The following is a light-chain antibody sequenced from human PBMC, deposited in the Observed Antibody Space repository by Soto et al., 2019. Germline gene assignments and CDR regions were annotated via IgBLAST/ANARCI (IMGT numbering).Light chain of an antibody. CDR2: EVN. CDR3: SSCAGSSNV. CDR1: SSDVGGYNY. J-gene: IGLJ1*01. Sequence: QSALTQPPSASGSPGQSVAISCTATSSDVGGYNYVSWYQQHPGKAPKLMIYEVNKRPSGVPDRFSGSKSGNTASLTVSGLQAEDEAHYYCSSCAGSSNVFGTGTKVTVL. V-gene: IGLV2-8*01.